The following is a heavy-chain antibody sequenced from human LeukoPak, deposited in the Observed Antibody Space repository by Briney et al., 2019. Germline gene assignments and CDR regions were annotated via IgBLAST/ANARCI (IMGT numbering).Heavy chain of an antibody. D-gene: IGHD3-16*02. CDR3: ARHHYDYVWGSYRHFDY. Sequence: PGESLKISCKGSGYSFTSYRIGWVRQMPGKGLEWMGIIYPGDSDTRYSPSFQGQVTISADKSISTAYLQWSSLKASDTAMYYCARHHYDYVWGSYRHFDYWGQGTLVTVSS. CDR2: IYPGDSDT. V-gene: IGHV5-51*01. J-gene: IGHJ4*02. CDR1: GYSFTSYR.